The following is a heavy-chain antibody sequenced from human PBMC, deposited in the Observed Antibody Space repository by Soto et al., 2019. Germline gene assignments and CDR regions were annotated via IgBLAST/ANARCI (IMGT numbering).Heavy chain of an antibody. Sequence: SETLSLTCAVYGGSFSGYYWSWIRQPPGKGLEWIGEISHSGSTNYNPSLKSRVTISVDTSKNQFSLKLSSVTAADTAVYYCARSFIAVAVKGWFDPWGQGTLVTVSS. D-gene: IGHD6-19*01. CDR1: GGSFSGYY. CDR2: ISHSGST. V-gene: IGHV4-34*01. J-gene: IGHJ5*02. CDR3: ARSFIAVAVKGWFDP.